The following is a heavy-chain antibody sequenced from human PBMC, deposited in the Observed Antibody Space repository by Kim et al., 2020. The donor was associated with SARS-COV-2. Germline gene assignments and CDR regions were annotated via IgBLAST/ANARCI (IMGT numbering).Heavy chain of an antibody. J-gene: IGHJ4*01. Sequence: GGSLRLSCAASGFTVSTYGMSWVRQAPGKGLEWVSDIFGYGGVDYYEASEQGLFAVSRDTSKNTLCLPSNSLRDEASLTYYDSKRAVDAVLGSLSDDWG. CDR1: GFTVSTYG. CDR3: SKRAVDAVLGSLSDD. CDR2: IFGYGGVD. D-gene: IGHD2-8*01. V-gene: IGHV3-23*01.